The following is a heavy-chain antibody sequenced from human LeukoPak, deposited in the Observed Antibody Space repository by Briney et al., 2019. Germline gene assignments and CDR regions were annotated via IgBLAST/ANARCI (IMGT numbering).Heavy chain of an antibody. V-gene: IGHV4-39*07. CDR3: VRIWST. CDR1: GGSISSSSYY. Sequence: SETLSLTCTVSGGSISSSSYYWGWIRQPPGKGLEWIGSLYYSGITYYNESLKSRVTISVDTSKNQFSLKMTSVTAADTAVYYCVRIWSTWGQGTLVTVSS. J-gene: IGHJ4*02. D-gene: IGHD1-26*01. CDR2: LYYSGIT.